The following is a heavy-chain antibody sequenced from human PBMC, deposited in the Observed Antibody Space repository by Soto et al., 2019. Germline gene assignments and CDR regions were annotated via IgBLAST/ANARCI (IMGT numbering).Heavy chain of an antibody. CDR3: ARDVDVVTAIRTGRFDP. Sequence: PSETLSLTCTVSGGSVSSGSYYWSWIRQPPGKGLEWIGYIYYSGSTTYNPSLKSRVTISVDTSKNQFSLKLSSVTAADTAVYYCARDVDVVTAIRTGRFDPWGQGTLVTVSS. V-gene: IGHV4-61*01. J-gene: IGHJ5*02. CDR2: IYYSGST. D-gene: IGHD2-21*02. CDR1: GGSVSSGSYY.